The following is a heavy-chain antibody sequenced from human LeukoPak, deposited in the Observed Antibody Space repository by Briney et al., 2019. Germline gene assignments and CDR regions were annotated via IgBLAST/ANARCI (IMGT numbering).Heavy chain of an antibody. V-gene: IGHV1-3*01. CDR3: ARDPRNYYGSGSYSSAFDI. CDR2: YNSWNGNA. CDR1: GFHFTNHA. Sequence: ASGEGSLYAPGFHFTNHAIHWGRPASGQRAGWSGWYNSWNGNAKKSQKFQGRVRITRDTSASTAYMELSSLRSEDTAVYYCARDPRNYYGSGSYSSAFDIWGQGTMVTVSS. D-gene: IGHD3-10*01. J-gene: IGHJ3*02.